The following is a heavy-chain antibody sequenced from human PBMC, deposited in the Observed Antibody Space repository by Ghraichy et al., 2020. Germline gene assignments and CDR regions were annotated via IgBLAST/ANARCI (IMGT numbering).Heavy chain of an antibody. Sequence: GGSLRLSCAASGFTFSSYSMNWVRQAPGKGLEWVSSISSSSSYIYYADSVKGRFTISRDNAKNSLYLQMNSLRAEDTAVYYCARDYDFWSCYYYYGMDVWGQGTTVTVSS. V-gene: IGHV3-21*01. J-gene: IGHJ6*02. CDR2: ISSSSSYI. CDR3: ARDYDFWSCYYYYGMDV. D-gene: IGHD3-3*01. CDR1: GFTFSSYS.